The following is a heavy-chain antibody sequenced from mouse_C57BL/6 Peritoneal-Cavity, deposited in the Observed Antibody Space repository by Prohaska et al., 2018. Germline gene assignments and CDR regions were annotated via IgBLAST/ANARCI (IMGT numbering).Heavy chain of an antibody. Sequence: EVKLEESGGGLVQPGGSMKLSCVASGFTFSNYWMNWVRKSPEKGLEWVAQIRLKSDNYATHYAESVKGRFTSSRDDSKSSVYLQMNNLRAEDTGIYYCTRFAYWGQGTLVTVSA. CDR2: IRLKSDNYAT. V-gene: IGHV6-3*01. CDR1: GFTFSNYW. CDR3: TRFAY. J-gene: IGHJ3*01.